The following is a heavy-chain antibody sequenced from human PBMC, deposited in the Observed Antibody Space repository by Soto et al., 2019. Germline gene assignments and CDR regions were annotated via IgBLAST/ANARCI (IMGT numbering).Heavy chain of an antibody. CDR3: ARLKGDGFDI. V-gene: IGHV4-4*07. CDR2: IFSSGST. J-gene: IGHJ3*02. Sequence: QVQLQESGPRVVQPSGTLSLTCTVSSGSMNDYYLTWIRQPAGKGLECIGRIFSSGSTNYNPSLRRRVTMSVDTSGTRFSLRLTSVTAADTAVYYCARLKGDGFDIWGRGTQATVSS. CDR1: SGSMNDYY.